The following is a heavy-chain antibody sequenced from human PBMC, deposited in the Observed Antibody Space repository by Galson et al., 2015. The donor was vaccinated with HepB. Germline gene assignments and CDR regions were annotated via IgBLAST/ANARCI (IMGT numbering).Heavy chain of an antibody. V-gene: IGHV1-46*01. J-gene: IGHJ4*02. CDR1: GFSFTTYY. CDR2: INPGGGGI. D-gene: IGHD3-3*02. CDR3: ARSQLAIFGVLNVGAHFEY. Sequence: SVKVSCKASGFSFTTYYVHWLRQAPGQGLEWMGIINPGGGGINYAQKFQGRVTMTSDTSTRTIYMELSGLRSDDTAVYYCARSQLAIFGVLNVGAHFEYWGQGTLVTVSS.